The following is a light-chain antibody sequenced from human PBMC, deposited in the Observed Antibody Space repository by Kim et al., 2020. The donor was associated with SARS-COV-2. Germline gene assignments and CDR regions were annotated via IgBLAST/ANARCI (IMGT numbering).Light chain of an antibody. CDR3: QQSYNFPRT. Sequence: DIQMTQSPSSLSASVGDRVTITCRASQSVSGWLNWYQQKPGKAPHLLIYRTSTLQTGVPPRFSGSASGTDFTLTINTLQPEDFATYYFQQSYNFPRTFGQGTKVDIK. CDR2: RTS. CDR1: QSVSGW. J-gene: IGKJ1*01. V-gene: IGKV1-39*01.